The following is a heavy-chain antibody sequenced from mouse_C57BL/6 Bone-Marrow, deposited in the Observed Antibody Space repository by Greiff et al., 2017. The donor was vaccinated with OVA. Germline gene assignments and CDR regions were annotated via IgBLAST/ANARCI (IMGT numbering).Heavy chain of an antibody. CDR2: IDPSDSET. CDR1: GYTFTSYW. Sequence: QVQLQQPGAELVRPGSSVKLSCKASGYTFTSYWMHWVKQRPIQGLEWIGNIDPSDSETHYNQKFKDKATLTVDKSSSTAYMQLSSLTSEDSAVYYGERFDTTVMDYWGQGTSVTVSS. D-gene: IGHD1-1*01. J-gene: IGHJ4*01. CDR3: ERFDTTVMDY. V-gene: IGHV1-52*01.